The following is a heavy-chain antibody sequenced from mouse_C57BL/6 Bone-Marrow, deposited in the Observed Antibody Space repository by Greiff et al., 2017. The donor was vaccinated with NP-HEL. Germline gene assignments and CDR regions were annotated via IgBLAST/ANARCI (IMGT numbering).Heavy chain of an antibody. J-gene: IGHJ2*01. CDR1: GYTFTSYG. D-gene: IGHD3-2*02. Sequence: VQLQESGAELARPGASVKLSCKASGYTFTSYGISWVKQRPGQGLEWIGEIYPRSGNTYYNEKFKGKATLTADKSSSTAYMELSSLTSEDSAVSFFASSSPQAIGFDCWVGGTTLTDS. V-gene: IGHV1-81*01. CDR3: ASSSPQAIGFDC. CDR2: IYPRSGNT.